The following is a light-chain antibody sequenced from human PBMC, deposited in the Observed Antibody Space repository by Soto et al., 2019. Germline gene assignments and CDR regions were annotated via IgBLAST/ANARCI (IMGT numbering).Light chain of an antibody. CDR2: GAS. CDR3: QQYRSWPRT. J-gene: IGKJ1*01. Sequence: IVWTPSPATLSLSPRERAHLSCMASQSVSTYLAWYQQKPGQAPRLLIYGASTRATDMPGRFSGRGAGAEFTLTISSLQSEDFAVYYCQQYRSWPRTFGQGTKVDIK. V-gene: IGKV3-15*01. CDR1: QSVSTY.